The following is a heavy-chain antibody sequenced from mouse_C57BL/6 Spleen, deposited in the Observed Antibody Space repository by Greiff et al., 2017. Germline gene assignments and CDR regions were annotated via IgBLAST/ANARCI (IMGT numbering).Heavy chain of an antibody. Sequence: QVQLQQPGAELVKPGASVKLSCKASGYTFTSYWMHWVKQRPGQGLEWIGMIHPNSGSTNYNEKFKSKATLTVDKSSSTAYMKLSSLTSEDSAVYYCARRDGSSSWYFDVWGTGTTVTVSS. V-gene: IGHV1-64*01. CDR1: GYTFTSYW. J-gene: IGHJ1*03. CDR3: ARRDGSSSWYFDV. D-gene: IGHD1-1*01. CDR2: IHPNSGST.